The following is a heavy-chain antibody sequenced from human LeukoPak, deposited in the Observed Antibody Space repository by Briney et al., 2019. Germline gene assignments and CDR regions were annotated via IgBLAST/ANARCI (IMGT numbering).Heavy chain of an antibody. D-gene: IGHD3-10*01. V-gene: IGHV3-23*01. J-gene: IGHJ6*03. CDR2: ISASGGST. CDR1: GFTLSSYA. Sequence: PGGSLRLSCAASGFTLSSYAMRWVRQAPGKGLEWVSRISASGGSTNYAGSVKGWCPISRDNSKTTVYLQMNSVRAEDTAVYYCAKVMKGSERLTMVRGVIIKTAGLYYMDVWGKGTTVTVSS. CDR3: AKVMKGSERLTMVRGVIIKTAGLYYMDV.